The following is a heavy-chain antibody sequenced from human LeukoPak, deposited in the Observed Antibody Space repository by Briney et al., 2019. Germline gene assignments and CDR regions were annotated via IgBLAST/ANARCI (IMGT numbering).Heavy chain of an antibody. CDR2: ISAYNGNT. Sequence: GASVKVSCKASGYTFTSYGISWVRQAPGQGLEWMGWISAYNGNTNYAQKLQGRVTMTTDTSTSTAYMELRSLRSDDTAVYYCARGDYDILTGYHLNDYWGQGTLVTVSS. CDR3: ARGDYDILTGYHLNDY. CDR1: GYTFTSYG. J-gene: IGHJ4*02. D-gene: IGHD3-9*01. V-gene: IGHV1-18*01.